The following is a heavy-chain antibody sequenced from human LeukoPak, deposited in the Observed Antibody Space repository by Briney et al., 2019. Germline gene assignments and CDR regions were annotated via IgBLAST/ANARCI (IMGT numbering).Heavy chain of an antibody. CDR1: GGSISSGRNY. J-gene: IGHJ5*02. CDR3: ARVDGSCSGGSCPSGNWFDP. Sequence: SETLSLTCTVSGGSISSGRNYWTWIRQPAVKGLEWIGRIYMFSGSTNYNPSLKSRVTISVDTSKNQFSLKLTSVTAADTAVYYCARVDGSCSGGSCPSGNWFDPWGQGTLVTVSS. D-gene: IGHD2-15*01. CDR2: IYMFSGST. V-gene: IGHV4-61*02.